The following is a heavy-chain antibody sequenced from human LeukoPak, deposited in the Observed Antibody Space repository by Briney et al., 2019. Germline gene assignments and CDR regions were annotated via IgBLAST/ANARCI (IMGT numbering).Heavy chain of an antibody. CDR1: GFTFSSYA. CDR3: AKHHYYDSNAYSWFDP. Sequence: PGGSLRLSCAASGFTFSSYAMSWVRQAPGKGLEWVLGISGSGGSTYYADSVKGRFTIYRDNSKNMLYVQMNSLRAEDTAVYYCAKHHYYDSNAYSWFDPWGQGTLVTVSS. CDR2: ISGSGGST. J-gene: IGHJ5*02. D-gene: IGHD3-22*01. V-gene: IGHV3-23*01.